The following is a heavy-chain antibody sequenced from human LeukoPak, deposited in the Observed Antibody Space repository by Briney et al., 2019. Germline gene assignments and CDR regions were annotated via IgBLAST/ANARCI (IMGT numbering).Heavy chain of an antibody. CDR1: GGSISSYY. D-gene: IGHD3-10*01. Sequence: SETLSLTCTVSGGSISSYYWSWIRQPPGKGLEWIGYIYYSGSTNYNPSLKSRVTISVDTSKNQFSLKLSSVTAADTAVYYCASNYGSGQYYFDYWGQGTLVTVSS. J-gene: IGHJ4*02. CDR2: IYYSGST. CDR3: ASNYGSGQYYFDY. V-gene: IGHV4-59*12.